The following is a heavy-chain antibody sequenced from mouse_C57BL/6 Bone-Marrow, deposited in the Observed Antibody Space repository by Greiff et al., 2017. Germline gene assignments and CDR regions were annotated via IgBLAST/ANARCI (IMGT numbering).Heavy chain of an antibody. CDR3: TTACYAMDY. Sequence: EVQGVESGGGLVQPGGSMKLSCVASGFTFSNYWMNWVRQSPEKGLEWVAQIRLKSDNYATQYAESVKGRFTVSRDDSKSSVYLQMNNLSAEDTGIYYCTTACYAMDYWGQGTSVTGSS. CDR1: GFTFSNYW. D-gene: IGHD1-2*01. J-gene: IGHJ4*01. CDR2: IRLKSDNYAT. V-gene: IGHV6-3*01.